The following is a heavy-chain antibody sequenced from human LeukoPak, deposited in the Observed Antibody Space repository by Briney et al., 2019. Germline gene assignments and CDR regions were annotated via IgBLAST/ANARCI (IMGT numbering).Heavy chain of an antibody. CDR2: IYYSGST. V-gene: IGHV4-39*01. D-gene: IGHD1-26*01. CDR3: ARYSGSYLYYFDY. CDR1: GGSISSSSYY. J-gene: IGHJ4*02. Sequence: KPSETLSLTWTVSGGSISSSSYYWGWIRQPPGKGLEWIGSIYYSGSTYYNPSLKSRVTISVDTSKNQFSLKLSSVTAADTAMYYCARYSGSYLYYFDYWGQGTLVTVSS.